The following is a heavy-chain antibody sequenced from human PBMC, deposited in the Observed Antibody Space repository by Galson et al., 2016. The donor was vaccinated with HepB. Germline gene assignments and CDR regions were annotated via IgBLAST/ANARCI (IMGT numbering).Heavy chain of an antibody. Sequence: SVKVSCKASGYTFTLYDISWVRQAPGQGLEWMGGIIPIFGTGNYAQKFQGRVTITADKSTSTAYMELSSLRSEDTAVYYCATRSGFSRNWFDPWGQGTLATVSS. CDR3: ATRSGFSRNWFDP. J-gene: IGHJ5*02. D-gene: IGHD1-14*01. V-gene: IGHV1-69*06. CDR1: GYTFTLYD. CDR2: IIPIFGTG.